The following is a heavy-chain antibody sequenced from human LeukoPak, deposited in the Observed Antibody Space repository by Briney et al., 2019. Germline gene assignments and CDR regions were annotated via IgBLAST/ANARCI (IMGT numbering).Heavy chain of an antibody. V-gene: IGHV4-38-2*01. D-gene: IGHD2-2*01. CDR1: GYSISSGYY. J-gene: IGHJ6*03. CDR3: AGRPYCSSTSCYYYYMDV. CDR2: IYHSGST. Sequence: SSETLSLTCAVSGYSISSGYYWGWIRQPPGMGLEWIGSIYHSGSTYYNPSLKSRVTIAVDTSKNQFSLKLSSVTAADTAVYYCAGRPYCSSTSCYYYYMDVWGKGTTVTVSS.